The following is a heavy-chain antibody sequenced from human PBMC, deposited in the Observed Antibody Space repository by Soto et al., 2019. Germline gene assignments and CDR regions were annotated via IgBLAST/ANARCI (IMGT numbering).Heavy chain of an antibody. D-gene: IGHD5-12*01. CDR3: ARDIVATIGGFDY. J-gene: IGHJ4*02. CDR2: IKVDGSEK. Sequence: EVQLVESGGGLVQPGGSLRLSCAASGFTFSSYWMSWVRQAPGKGLEWLANIKVDGSEKYYVDSVKGRFTISRNNAKNSLYLQMISLRVEDTAVYYCARDIVATIGGFDYWGLGGLVIVSS. CDR1: GFTFSSYW. V-gene: IGHV3-7*01.